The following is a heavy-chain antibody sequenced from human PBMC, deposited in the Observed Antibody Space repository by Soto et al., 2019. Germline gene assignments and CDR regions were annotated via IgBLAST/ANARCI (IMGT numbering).Heavy chain of an antibody. CDR3: ARDPWAADS. Sequence: EVQLVESGGGLVQPGGSLRLSCAASGFTVSTKYMSWVRQAPGKGLEWVSVIYSGGSTFYADSVRGRFTISRDNSKNTVKHQMNSLRAEDTAVYYCARDPWAADSWGQGTLVTVSS. V-gene: IGHV3-66*01. J-gene: IGHJ1*01. D-gene: IGHD7-27*01. CDR1: GFTVSTKY. CDR2: IYSGGST.